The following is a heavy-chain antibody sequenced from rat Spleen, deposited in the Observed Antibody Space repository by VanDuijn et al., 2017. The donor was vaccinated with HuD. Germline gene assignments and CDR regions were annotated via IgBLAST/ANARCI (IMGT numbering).Heavy chain of an antibody. CDR1: RVSLSCFH. CDR2: ISSGGNT. J-gene: IGHJ2*01. D-gene: IGHD1-1*01. CDR3: ARVHYYSASSYFDY. V-gene: IGHV2-6*01. Sequence: HVQLKETSPCIVQISYPWTSICIVFRVSLSCFHLSRDTSRPGKVLEWIAAISSGGNTYYNSALKSHLSISRDTSKSQIFLEMNSLQTEDTAIYFCARVHYYSASSYFDYWGQGVMVTVSS.